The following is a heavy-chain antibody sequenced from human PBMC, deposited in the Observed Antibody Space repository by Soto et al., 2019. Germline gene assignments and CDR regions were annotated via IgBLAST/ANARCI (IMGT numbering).Heavy chain of an antibody. Sequence: GGSLRLSCTASGFTFGDYAMSWFRQAPGKGLERVGFIRSKAYGGTTEYAASVKGRFTISRDDSKSIAYLQMNSLKTEDTAVYYCTRVIRDGSGSYYSSNWFDPWGQGTLVTVSS. CDR1: GFTFGDYA. J-gene: IGHJ5*02. CDR3: TRVIRDGSGSYYSSNWFDP. D-gene: IGHD3-10*01. CDR2: IRSKAYGGTT. V-gene: IGHV3-49*03.